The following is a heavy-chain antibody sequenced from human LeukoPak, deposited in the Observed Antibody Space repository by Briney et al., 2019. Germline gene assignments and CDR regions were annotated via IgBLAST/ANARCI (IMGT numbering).Heavy chain of an antibody. J-gene: IGHJ4*02. D-gene: IGHD6-13*01. CDR2: IYYSGST. CDR1: GGSISSSSYY. CDR3: PTRLAAARDYFDY. Sequence: SETPSLTCTVSGGSISSSSYYWGWIRQPPGKGLEWIGSIYYSGSTYYNPSLKSRVTIPVDTSKNQFSLKLSSVTAADPAVDFCPTRLAAARDYFDYWGQGTLSPSPQ. V-gene: IGHV4-39*07.